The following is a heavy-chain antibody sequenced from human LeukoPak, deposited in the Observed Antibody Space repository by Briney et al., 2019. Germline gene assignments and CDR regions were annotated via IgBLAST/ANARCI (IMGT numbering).Heavy chain of an antibody. CDR1: GYTFTSYG. D-gene: IGHD3-22*01. CDR2: IIPIFGTA. J-gene: IGHJ3*02. V-gene: IGHV1-69*06. CDR3: ARDRYYDSSGYYGDAFDI. Sequence: VASVKVSCKASGYTFTSYGISWVRQAPGQGLEWMGGIIPIFGTANYAQKFQGRVTITADKSTSTAYMELSSLRSEDTAVYYCARDRYYDSSGYYGDAFDIWGQGTMVTVSS.